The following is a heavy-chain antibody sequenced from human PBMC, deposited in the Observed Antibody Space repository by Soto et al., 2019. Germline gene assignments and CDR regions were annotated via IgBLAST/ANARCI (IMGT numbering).Heavy chain of an antibody. D-gene: IGHD2-2*01. J-gene: IGHJ5*01. V-gene: IGHV1-8*02. CDR1: GYTFTNYD. Sequence: QVQLVQSGAEVKKPGASVKVSCKTSGYTFTNYDINWVRQAPGQGLEWMGWMNPKNGNTGYAQNFQDSPNMTRDTCLSTAYMELSSLRYEDTAVYYCARSHGYDLNWFDSWGQGTLVTVSS. CDR2: MNPKNGNT. CDR3: ARSHGYDLNWFDS.